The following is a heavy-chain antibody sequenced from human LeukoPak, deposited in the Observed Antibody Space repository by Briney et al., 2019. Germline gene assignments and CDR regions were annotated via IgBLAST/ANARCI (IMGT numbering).Heavy chain of an antibody. CDR2: TYYRSKWYN. Sequence: SQTLSLTCAISGDSVSSNSAAWNWIRQSPSRGLEWLGRTYYRSKWYNDYAVSVKSRITINPDTSKNQFSLQLNSVTPEDTAVYYCARTDGDQLXLENWFDPWGXGTXVTVSS. J-gene: IGHJ5*02. CDR3: ARTDGDQLXLENWFDP. CDR1: GDSVSSNSAA. D-gene: IGHD1-7*01. V-gene: IGHV6-1*01.